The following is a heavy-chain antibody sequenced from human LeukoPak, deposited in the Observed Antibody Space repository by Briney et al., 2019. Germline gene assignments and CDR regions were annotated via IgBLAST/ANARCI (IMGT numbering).Heavy chain of an antibody. V-gene: IGHV3-48*01. CDR3: ARDKYDSSGLPSY. Sequence: PGGSLRLSCATSGFTFNSYSMSWVRRAPGKGLQWVSYISSTTTFIYYADSVKGRFTISRDSVKNSLYLQMNSLRAEDTAVYYCARDKYDSSGLPSYWGQGTLVTVSS. J-gene: IGHJ4*02. D-gene: IGHD3-22*01. CDR1: GFTFNSYS. CDR2: ISSTTTFI.